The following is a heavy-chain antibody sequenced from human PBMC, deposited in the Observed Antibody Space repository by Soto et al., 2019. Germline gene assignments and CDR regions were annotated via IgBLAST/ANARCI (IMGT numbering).Heavy chain of an antibody. CDR1: GGSISSYY. J-gene: IGHJ6*02. V-gene: IGHV4-59*01. CDR3: ARVIGGYDYYHYYGMDV. D-gene: IGHD5-12*01. Sequence: SETLSLTCTVSGGSISSYYWSWIRQPPGKGLEWIGYIYYRGITNYNPSLKSRVTISVATSKNQFSLKLSSVTAADTAVYYCARVIGGYDYYHYYGMDVWGQGTTVTVS. CDR2: IYYRGIT.